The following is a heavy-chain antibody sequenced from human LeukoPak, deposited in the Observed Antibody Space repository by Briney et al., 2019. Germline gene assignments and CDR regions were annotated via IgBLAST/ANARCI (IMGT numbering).Heavy chain of an antibody. J-gene: IGHJ4*02. V-gene: IGHV3-48*01. Sequence: PGGPLRLSCAASGFTFSRYSMNWLRQAPGKGLEWISYISSSSSAIFYADSVKGRFTSSIDNVKNSLNLQMNSLRSEDTAMYYCARVGAVYSGSFYRDYWGRRTLVSVSS. CDR2: ISSSSSAI. D-gene: IGHD1-26*01. CDR1: GFTFSRYS. CDR3: ARVGAVYSGSFYRDY.